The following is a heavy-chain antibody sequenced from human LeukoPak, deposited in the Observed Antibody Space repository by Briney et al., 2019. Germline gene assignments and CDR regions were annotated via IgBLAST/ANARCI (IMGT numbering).Heavy chain of an antibody. J-gene: IGHJ4*02. V-gene: IGHV3-30*02. CDR3: AKHYYGSGSQKYYFDY. CDR1: GFVFGVYG. Sequence: PGGSLRLSCAASGFVFGVYGTHWVRQAPGKGLEWVTMVRNDGSDKYYADSVKGRFTISRDNSKNTLYLQMNSLRPEDTAVYYCAKHYYGSGSQKYYFDYWGQGTLVTVSS. CDR2: VRNDGSDK. D-gene: IGHD3-10*01.